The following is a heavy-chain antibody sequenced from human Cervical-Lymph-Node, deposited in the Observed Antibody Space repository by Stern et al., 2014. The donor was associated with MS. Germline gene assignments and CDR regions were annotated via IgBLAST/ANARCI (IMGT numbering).Heavy chain of an antibody. D-gene: IGHD6-13*01. V-gene: IGHV3-33*01. CDR2: IWYDGSNK. Sequence: VQLVESGGGVVQPGRSLRLSCAASGFTFSSYGRHWVRQAPGKGLEWAAVIWYDGSNKYYADSVKGRFTISRDNSKNTLYLQMNSLRAEDTAVYYCARSSSPSPYYYYGMDVWGQGTTVTVSS. CDR3: ARSSSPSPYYYYGMDV. CDR1: GFTFSSYG. J-gene: IGHJ6*02.